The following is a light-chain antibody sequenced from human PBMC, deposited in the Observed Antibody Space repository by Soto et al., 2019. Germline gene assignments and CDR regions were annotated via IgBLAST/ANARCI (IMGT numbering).Light chain of an antibody. CDR1: QSISSW. V-gene: IGKV1-5*01. Sequence: DIQMTQSPSTLSASVGDRVTITCRASQSISSWLAWYQQKPGQAPNLLIYDASNLDSGVPSRFSGSGSGTEFTLTISSLQPDDFATDYCQQYETYWTFGQGTKVEVK. J-gene: IGKJ1*01. CDR2: DAS. CDR3: QQYETYWT.